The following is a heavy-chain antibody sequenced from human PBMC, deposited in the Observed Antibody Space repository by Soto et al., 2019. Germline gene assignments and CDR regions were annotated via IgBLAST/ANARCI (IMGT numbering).Heavy chain of an antibody. J-gene: IGHJ5*01. D-gene: IGHD3-22*01. Sequence: GGSLRLSCAASGFTFSSYSMNWVRQAPGKGLEWVSSISSSSSYIYYADSVKGRFTISRDNAKSSLYLQMNSLRAEDTAVYYCARDRRHYYDSWCYYYQGPNWFDSWGPGILVNVSS. CDR2: ISSSSSYI. V-gene: IGHV3-21*01. CDR1: GFTFSSYS. CDR3: ARDRRHYYDSWCYYYQGPNWFDS.